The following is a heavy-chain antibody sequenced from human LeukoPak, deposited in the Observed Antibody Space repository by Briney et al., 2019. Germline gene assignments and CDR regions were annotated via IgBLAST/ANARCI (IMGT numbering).Heavy chain of an antibody. CDR2: ISGSGGST. CDR1: GFTFSSYA. Sequence: GGSLRLSCAASGFTFSSYAMSWVRQAPGKGLEWVSAISGSGGSTYYADSVKGRFTISRDNSKNTLYLQMNSLRAEDTAVYYCARDVSRMEEPNDYWGQGTLVTVSS. CDR3: ARDVSRMEEPNDY. V-gene: IGHV3-23*01. D-gene: IGHD1-14*01. J-gene: IGHJ4*02.